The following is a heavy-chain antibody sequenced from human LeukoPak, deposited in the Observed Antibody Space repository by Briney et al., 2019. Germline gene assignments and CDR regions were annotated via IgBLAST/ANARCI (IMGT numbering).Heavy chain of an antibody. CDR3: ARGYYDFWSGYRSYFDY. J-gene: IGHJ4*02. CDR2: INHSGST. CDR1: GGSFSGYY. D-gene: IGHD3-3*01. Sequence: SETLSLTCAVYGGSFSGYYWSWIRQPPGKGLEWIGEINHSGSTNYNPSLKSRVTISVDTSKNQFSLKLSSVTAADTAVYYCARGYYDFWSGYRSYFDYWGQGTLVTVSS. V-gene: IGHV4-34*01.